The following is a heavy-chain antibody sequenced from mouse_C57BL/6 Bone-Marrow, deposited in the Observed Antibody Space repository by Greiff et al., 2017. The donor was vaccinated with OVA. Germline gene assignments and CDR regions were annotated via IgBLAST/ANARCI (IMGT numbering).Heavy chain of an antibody. J-gene: IGHJ4*01. CDR2: INPYNGGT. CDR3: ARRTAHYAMDY. V-gene: IGHV1-19*01. Sequence: VQLKQSGPVLVKPGASVKMSCKASGYTFTDYYMNWVKQSHGKSLEWIGVINPYNGGTSYNQKFKGKATLTVDKSSSTAYMELNSLTSEDSAVYYCARRTAHYAMDYWGQGTSVTVSS. D-gene: IGHD3-2*01. CDR1: GYTFTDYY.